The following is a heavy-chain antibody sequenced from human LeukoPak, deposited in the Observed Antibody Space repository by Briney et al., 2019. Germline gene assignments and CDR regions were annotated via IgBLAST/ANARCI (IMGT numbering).Heavy chain of an antibody. V-gene: IGHV3-21*01. CDR1: AFTFKTYT. CDR2: ISTAGNLI. Sequence: GGSLRLSCVASAFTFKTYTLNWVRQTPGKGLEWVSYISTAGNLINYADSVRGRFTISRDNAKNSLYLYMGSLTPEVTAVYYCARTVEGHFDFRGQGTLVTVSS. CDR3: ARTVEGHFDF. D-gene: IGHD5-24*01. J-gene: IGHJ4*02.